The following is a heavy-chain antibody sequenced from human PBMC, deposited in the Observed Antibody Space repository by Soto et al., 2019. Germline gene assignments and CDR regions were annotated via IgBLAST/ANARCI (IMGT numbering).Heavy chain of an antibody. J-gene: IGHJ4*02. CDR1: GGSISSGGYS. D-gene: IGHD6-6*01. CDR2: IYHSGST. V-gene: IGHV4-30-2*01. Sequence: QLQLQESGSGLVKPSQTLSLTCAVSGGSISSGGYSWSWIRQPPGKGLEWIGYIYHSGSTYYNPSIKSRDTISVDRSKNQFSLRLSSVTAADTAVYYCAGGIAARPLGYWGQGTLVTVSS. CDR3: AGGIAARPLGY.